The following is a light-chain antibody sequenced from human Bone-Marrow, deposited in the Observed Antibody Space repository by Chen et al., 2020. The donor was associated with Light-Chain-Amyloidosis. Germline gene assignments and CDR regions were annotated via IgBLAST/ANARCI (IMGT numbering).Light chain of an antibody. CDR2: ATT. Sequence: DIQITQSPASLPASVRDRVTITCRASQNIGSHLKWYQQKPGKAHQILIYATTSLQSGGPSRFSGSGSGTDLTLTITRLQPEDFATYYCLQSYSLPRTFGQGTRVEVK. CDR1: QNIGSH. CDR3: LQSYSLPRT. J-gene: IGKJ1*01. V-gene: IGKV1-39*01.